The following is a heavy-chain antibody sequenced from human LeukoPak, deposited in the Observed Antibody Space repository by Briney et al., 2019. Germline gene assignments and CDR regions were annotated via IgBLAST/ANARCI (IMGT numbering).Heavy chain of an antibody. V-gene: IGHV3-21*01. CDR1: GFTFSSYS. J-gene: IGHJ4*02. D-gene: IGHD6-13*01. CDR2: IRSSSSYI. Sequence: GGSLRLSCAASGFTFSSYSMNWVRQAPGKGLEWVSSIRSSSSYIYYADSVKGRFTISRDNAKNSLYLQMNSLRAEDTAVYYCARGAAAGDYWGQGTLVTVSS. CDR3: ARGAAAGDY.